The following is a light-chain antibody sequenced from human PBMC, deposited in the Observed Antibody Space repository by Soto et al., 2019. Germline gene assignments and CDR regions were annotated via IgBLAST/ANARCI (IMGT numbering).Light chain of an antibody. Sequence: EIVFTQSPGTLSLSPGERATLSCRASQSISSSYLAWYQQKPGQGPRLLVYGASNRATGIPDRFSGSGSGTDFTLTISRLEPEDFAVYYCQQYGSSGTFGQGSKVDI. CDR3: QQYGSSGT. CDR2: GAS. J-gene: IGKJ1*01. V-gene: IGKV3-20*01. CDR1: QSISSSY.